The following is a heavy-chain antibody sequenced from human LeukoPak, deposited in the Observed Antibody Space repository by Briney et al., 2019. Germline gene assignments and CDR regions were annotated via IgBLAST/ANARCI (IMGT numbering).Heavy chain of an antibody. CDR3: ARGRRYCSGGSCPPPPFDY. V-gene: IGHV3-48*04. Sequence: GGSLRLSCAASGFTFSSYSMNWVRQAPGKGLEWVSYISSSSSTIYYADSVKGRFTISRDNAKNSLYLQMNSLRAEDTAVYYCARGRRYCSGGSCPPPPFDYWGQGTLVTVSS. D-gene: IGHD2-15*01. J-gene: IGHJ4*02. CDR2: ISSSSSTI. CDR1: GFTFSSYS.